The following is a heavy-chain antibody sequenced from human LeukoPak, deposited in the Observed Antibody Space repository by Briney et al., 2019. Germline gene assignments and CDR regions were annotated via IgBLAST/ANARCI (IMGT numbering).Heavy chain of an antibody. V-gene: IGHV4-31*03. J-gene: IGHJ6*02. Sequence: SETLSLTCTVSGGSISSDGYYWSWIRQHPGKGLEWIGYIYYSGSTYYNPSLKSRVTISVDTSKKQFSLKLSSVTAADTAVYYCARYAYSGYAHYGLDVWGQGTTVTVSS. D-gene: IGHD5-12*01. CDR2: IYYSGST. CDR3: ARYAYSGYAHYGLDV. CDR1: GGSISSDGYY.